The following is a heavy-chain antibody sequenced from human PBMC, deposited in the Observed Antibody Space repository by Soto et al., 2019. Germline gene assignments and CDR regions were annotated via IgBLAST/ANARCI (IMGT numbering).Heavy chain of an antibody. CDR2: VYNSGST. Sequence: LSLTCTVSGGSISSYYWSWIRQPPGKGLEWIGYVYNSGSTNYNPSLESRVTISVDTSKNQFSLKLTAVTAADTAVYYCARSDHCRSTSCYTRNFDYWGQGTLVTVSS. CDR1: GGSISSYY. V-gene: IGHV4-59*01. D-gene: IGHD2-2*02. CDR3: ARSDHCRSTSCYTRNFDY. J-gene: IGHJ4*02.